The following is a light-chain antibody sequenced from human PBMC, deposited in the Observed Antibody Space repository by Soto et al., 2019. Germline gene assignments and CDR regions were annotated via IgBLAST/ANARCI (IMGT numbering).Light chain of an antibody. CDR2: GAS. J-gene: IGKJ3*01. V-gene: IGKV1-27*01. CDR3: QRYNSVPNT. Sequence: DIQMTQSPSSLSASVGDRVTITCRASQGISSYLAWYQQKPGKVPKLLIYGASTLHSGVLSRFSGSGSGTDFTLTISSLQPEDVATYYCQRYNSVPNTFGPGTKVDIK. CDR1: QGISSY.